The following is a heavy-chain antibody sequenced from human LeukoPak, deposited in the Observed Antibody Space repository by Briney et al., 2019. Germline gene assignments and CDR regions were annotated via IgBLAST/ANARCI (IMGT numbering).Heavy chain of an antibody. Sequence: GGALRLSCVASRFNFNTYDMNWVRQAPGRGLEWIAFIRNSGSAIYYADSVKARFTISRNNAKNSLYLQMNSLRGDDTAVYYCMRADSWGRGTLVTVSS. CDR2: IRNSGSAI. CDR1: RFNFNTYD. J-gene: IGHJ4*02. V-gene: IGHV3-48*03. CDR3: MRADS.